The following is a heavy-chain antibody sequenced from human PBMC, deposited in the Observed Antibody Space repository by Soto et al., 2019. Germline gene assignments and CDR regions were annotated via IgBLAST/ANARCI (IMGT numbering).Heavy chain of an antibody. CDR3: ARNQPYYDFWSGYYERYCYYGMDV. Sequence: PSETLSLTCSVSGGSISSGDYYWSWIRQPPGKGLEWIGYIYYSGSTYYNPSLKSRVTISVDTSKNQFSLKLSSVTAADTAVYYCARNQPYYDFWSGYYERYCYYGMDVWGQGTTVTVSS. V-gene: IGHV4-30-4*01. J-gene: IGHJ6*02. D-gene: IGHD3-3*01. CDR1: GGSISSGDYY. CDR2: IYYSGST.